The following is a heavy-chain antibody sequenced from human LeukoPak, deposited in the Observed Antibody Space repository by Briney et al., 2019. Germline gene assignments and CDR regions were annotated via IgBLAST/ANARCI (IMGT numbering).Heavy chain of an antibody. D-gene: IGHD2-21*02. CDR2: IYYSGST. Sequence: SETLSLTCTVSGGSISSYYWSWIRQPPGKGLEWIGYIYYSGSTNYNPSLKSRVTISVDTSKNQFSLKLSSETAADTAVYYCAGTYCGGDCYLDYWGQGTLVTVSS. V-gene: IGHV4-59*01. CDR3: AGTYCGGDCYLDY. CDR1: GGSISSYY. J-gene: IGHJ4*02.